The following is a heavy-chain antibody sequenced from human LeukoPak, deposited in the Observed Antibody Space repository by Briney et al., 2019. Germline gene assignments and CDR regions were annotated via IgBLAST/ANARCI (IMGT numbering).Heavy chain of an antibody. CDR2: INHSGST. Sequence: SETLSLTCAVYGGSFSGYYWSWIRQPPGQGLEWIGEINHSGSTNYNPSLKSRVTISVDTSKNQFSLKLSSVTAADTAVYYCARVAWRRWLQSKRYYFDYWGQGTLVTVSS. J-gene: IGHJ4*02. CDR3: ARVAWRRWLQSKRYYFDY. D-gene: IGHD5-24*01. CDR1: GGSFSGYY. V-gene: IGHV4-34*01.